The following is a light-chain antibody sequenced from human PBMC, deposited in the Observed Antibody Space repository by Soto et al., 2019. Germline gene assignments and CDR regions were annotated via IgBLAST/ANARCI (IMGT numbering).Light chain of an antibody. J-gene: IGKJ4*01. CDR2: SAS. CDR3: QNYSARSIA. Sequence: DIQMTQSPSTLSASVGDRVTITCRASENIFKYVAWYQQTPGRAPNLLIYSASALKSGVPSRFSGSRSGTDFSLTIGSLQPNDSATYYCQNYSARSIAFGGGTKVDVK. V-gene: IGKV1-9*01. CDR1: ENIFKY.